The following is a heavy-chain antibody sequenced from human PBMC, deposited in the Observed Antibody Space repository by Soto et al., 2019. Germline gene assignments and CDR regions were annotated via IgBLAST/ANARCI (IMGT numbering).Heavy chain of an antibody. CDR3: ARDGSMIVEYYYYYGMDV. CDR1: GYTFTSYY. V-gene: IGHV1-2*02. J-gene: IGHJ6*02. D-gene: IGHD3-22*01. Sequence: ASVKVSCKASGYTFTSYYMHWVRQAPGQGLEWMGWINPNSGGTNYAQRFQGRVTMTRDTSISTAYMELSRLRSGDTAVYYCARDGSMIVEYYYYYGMDVWGQGTTVTV. CDR2: INPNSGGT.